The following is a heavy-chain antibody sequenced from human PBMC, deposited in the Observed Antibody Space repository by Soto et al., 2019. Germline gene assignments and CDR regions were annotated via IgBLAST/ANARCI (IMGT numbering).Heavy chain of an antibody. CDR2: IYTDGST. Sequence: XSLKISCAASGFTVSNNFMRWVLLAPGKGLEWVSVIYTDGSTFYEDSVKGRFTISRDNSKNTLYLQMNSLRVEDTAMYYCAKSRVVGATAPDYWGQGTQVTVSS. CDR1: GFTVSNNF. CDR3: AKSRVVGATAPDY. J-gene: IGHJ4*02. V-gene: IGHV3-53*01. D-gene: IGHD1-26*01.